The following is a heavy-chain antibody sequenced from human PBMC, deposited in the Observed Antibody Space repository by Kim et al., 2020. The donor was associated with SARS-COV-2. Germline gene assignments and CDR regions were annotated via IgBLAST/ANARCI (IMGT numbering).Heavy chain of an antibody. CDR2: ASDP. CDR3: ARRTDYFDY. Sequence: ASDPSYSPSFLARVTISADKSTSSAYLQWNSLKASDTAMYYCARRTDYFDYWGQGTQVTVSS. J-gene: IGHJ4*02. V-gene: IGHV5-51*01.